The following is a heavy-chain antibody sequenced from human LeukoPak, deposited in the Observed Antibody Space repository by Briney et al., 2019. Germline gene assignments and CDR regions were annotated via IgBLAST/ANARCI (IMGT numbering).Heavy chain of an antibody. CDR1: GFTFSSYE. V-gene: IGHV3-48*03. CDR3: ARVVYGEFDY. CDR2: ISSSGSTI. D-gene: IGHD4-17*01. J-gene: IGHJ4*02. Sequence: GGSLRLYCAASGFTFSSYEMNWVRHAPGKGLEWVSYISSSGSTIYYADSVKGRFTISRDNAKNSLYLQMNSLRAEDTAVYYCARVVYGEFDYWGQGTLVTVSS.